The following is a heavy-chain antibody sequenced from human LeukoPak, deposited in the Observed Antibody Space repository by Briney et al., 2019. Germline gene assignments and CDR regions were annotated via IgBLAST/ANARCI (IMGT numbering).Heavy chain of an antibody. V-gene: IGHV4-39*01. CDR3: ARHGDYYDILTGEPFDY. CDR1: GGSISSSSYY. J-gene: IGHJ4*02. CDR2: IYSSGST. Sequence: KTSETLSLTCTVSGGSISSSSYYWGWIRQPPGKGLEWIGSIYSSGSTYYNPSLKSRVTISVDTSKNQFSLKLSSVTAADTAVYYCARHGDYYDILTGEPFDYWGQGTLVTVSS. D-gene: IGHD3-9*01.